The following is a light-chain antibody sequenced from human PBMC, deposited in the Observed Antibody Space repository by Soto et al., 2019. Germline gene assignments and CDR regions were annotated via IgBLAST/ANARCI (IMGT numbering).Light chain of an antibody. Sequence: QSVLTQPASVSGSPGQSITISCTGTSSDVGGYNYVSWYQQHPGKAPKLMTYAVTDRPSGVSSRFSGSKSGNTAPLTISGLQAEDEADYYCSSYTNISTLFGTGTKVTVL. CDR2: AVT. V-gene: IGLV2-14*01. J-gene: IGLJ1*01. CDR3: SSYTNISTL. CDR1: SSDVGGYNY.